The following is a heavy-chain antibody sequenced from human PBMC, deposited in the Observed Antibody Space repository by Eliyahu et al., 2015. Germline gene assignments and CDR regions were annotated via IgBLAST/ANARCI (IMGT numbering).Heavy chain of an antibody. J-gene: IGHJ4*02. CDR2: IDWDDDK. CDR1: GFSLSTSXMR. CDR3: ARTPGSIAVAGPYFDY. D-gene: IGHD6-19*01. Sequence: QVTLKESGPALVKPTQTLTLTCTFSGFSLSTSXMRVSWXRQPPGKALEWLARIDWDDDKFYSTSLKTRLTISKDTSKNQVVLTMTNMDPVDTATYYCARTPGSIAVAGPYFDYWGQGTLVTVSS. V-gene: IGHV2-70*04.